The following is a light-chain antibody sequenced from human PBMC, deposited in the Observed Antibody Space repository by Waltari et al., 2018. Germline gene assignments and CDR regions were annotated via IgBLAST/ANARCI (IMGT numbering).Light chain of an antibody. J-gene: IGLJ3*02. CDR1: SDSVSTRYF. V-gene: IGLV8-61*01. CDR3: VLYLNSGIWV. Sequence: QTVVTQEPSLSVSPGGTVTLTCGLRSDSVSTRYFPSWYQQTPGQAPRTLIYSTNTRSSGVPDRFSGSILGNKAALTITGAQADDESDYYCVLYLNSGIWVIGGGTKLTVL. CDR2: STN.